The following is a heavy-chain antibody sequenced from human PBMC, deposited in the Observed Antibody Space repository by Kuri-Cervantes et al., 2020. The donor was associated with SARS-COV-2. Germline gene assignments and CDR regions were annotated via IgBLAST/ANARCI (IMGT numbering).Heavy chain of an antibody. CDR2: ISGSGGST. CDR1: GFTFSGHW. CDR3: ARDEVSSGWYFDY. Sequence: GESLKISCAASGFTFSGHWIHWVRQAPGKGLEWVSAISGSGGSTYYADSVKGRFTISRDNSKNTLYLQMNSLRAEDTAVYYCARDEVSSGWYFDYWGQGTLVTVSS. V-gene: IGHV3-23*01. D-gene: IGHD6-19*01. J-gene: IGHJ4*02.